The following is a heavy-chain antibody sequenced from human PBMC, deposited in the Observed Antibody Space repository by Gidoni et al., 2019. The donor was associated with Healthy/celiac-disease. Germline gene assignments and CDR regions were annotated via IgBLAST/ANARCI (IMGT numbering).Heavy chain of an antibody. Sequence: EGQLVESGGGLVQPGGSRRLSCAAFAFTFSTNSLVWVRRAPGKGLEWVSVVYSGGSTYYADSVEGRFTISRDNSKHTLFLQMTSLGAEDTAVYYCASSLTSFGVVIKGLLDYWGQGTLVTVSS. V-gene: IGHV3-66*01. D-gene: IGHD3-3*01. CDR1: AFTFSTNS. CDR3: ASSLTSFGVVIKGLLDY. J-gene: IGHJ4*02. CDR2: VYSGGST.